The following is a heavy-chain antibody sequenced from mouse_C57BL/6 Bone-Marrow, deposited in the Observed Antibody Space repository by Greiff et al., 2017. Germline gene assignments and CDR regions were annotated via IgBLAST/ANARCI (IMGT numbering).Heavy chain of an antibody. D-gene: IGHD1-1*01. CDR1: GYTFTSSG. J-gene: IGHJ2*01. CDR2: IYPRSGNP. CDR3: ARGLLRYRY. Sequence: VKLQESGAELARPGASVKLSCKASGYTFTSSGISWVKQRTGQGLEWIGEIYPRSGNPYYNEKFKGKATLTADKSSSTAYMELRSLTSEDSAVYFCARGLLRYRYWGQGTTLTVSS. V-gene: IGHV1-81*01.